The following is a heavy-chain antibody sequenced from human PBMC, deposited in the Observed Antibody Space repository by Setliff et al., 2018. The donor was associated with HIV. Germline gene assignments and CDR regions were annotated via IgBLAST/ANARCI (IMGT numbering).Heavy chain of an antibody. CDR2: LNPNSHNT. CDR3: ATARRDSFQV. Sequence: ASVKVSCKPSEYSFTSYDNNWVRQATGQGLEWMGWLNPNSHNTGYAQKFQGRVAMTWDTSISTAYMVLSNLKSEDTAVYYCATARRDSFQVWGQGTSVTVSS. CDR1: EYSFTSYD. J-gene: IGHJ3*01. V-gene: IGHV1-8*01.